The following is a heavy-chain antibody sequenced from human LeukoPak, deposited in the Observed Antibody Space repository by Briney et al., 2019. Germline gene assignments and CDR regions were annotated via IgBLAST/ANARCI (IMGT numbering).Heavy chain of an antibody. D-gene: IGHD2-8*01. CDR1: GYSISSGYY. Sequence: PSETLSLTCAVSGYSISSGYYWGWIRQPPGKGLEWIGSIYHSGSTYYNPSLKSRVTISVDTSKNQFSLKLSSVTAADTALYYCARLNEGYWGQGTLVTVSS. J-gene: IGHJ4*02. CDR3: ARLNEGY. CDR2: IYHSGST. V-gene: IGHV4-38-2*01.